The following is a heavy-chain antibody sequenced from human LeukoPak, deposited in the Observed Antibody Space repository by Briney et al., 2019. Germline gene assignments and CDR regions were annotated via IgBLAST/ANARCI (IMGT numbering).Heavy chain of an antibody. CDR2: TYYTSKWYD. Sequence: SQTLSLTCGISGDSVSSKSGGWNWIRQSPSRGLEWLGRTYYTSKWYDEYAVSMKSRITINSDTSKNQLSLHLDSVTPEDTAVYYCAREQLWSGPNRFDSWGQGTLVTVSS. V-gene: IGHV6-1*01. CDR3: AREQLWSGPNRFDS. CDR1: GDSVSSKSGG. J-gene: IGHJ5*01. D-gene: IGHD3-10*02.